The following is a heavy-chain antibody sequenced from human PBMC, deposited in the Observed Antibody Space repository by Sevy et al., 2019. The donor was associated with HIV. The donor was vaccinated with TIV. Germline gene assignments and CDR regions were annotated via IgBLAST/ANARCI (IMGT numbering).Heavy chain of an antibody. J-gene: IGHJ4*02. CDR3: ASNTYHYDSNTYYPVY. CDR2: IKQDRNEK. D-gene: IGHD3-22*01. CDR1: GFNLSPYW. V-gene: IGHV3-7*01. Sequence: GGSQRLSCVASGFNLSPYWMTWVRQAPGKGLEWVANIKQDRNEKYYVDSVKGRFTVSRDNAKNALYLQMYSLRVEDTAVYFCASNTYHYDSNTYYPVYWGQGARVTVSS.